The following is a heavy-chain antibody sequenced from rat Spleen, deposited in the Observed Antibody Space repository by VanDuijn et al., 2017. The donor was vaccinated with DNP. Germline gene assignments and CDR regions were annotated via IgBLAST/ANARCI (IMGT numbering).Heavy chain of an antibody. J-gene: IGHJ2*01. V-gene: IGHV5-7*01. CDR2: ILYDGSNT. Sequence: EVQLVESGGGLVQPGRSLKLSCAASGFTFSDYNMAWVRQAPKKGLEWVATILYDGSNTYSGDSVKGRFTISRDNAENTVYLQMNSLRSEDTATYYCAKDGEILYWGQGVMVTVSS. CDR3: AKDGEILY. D-gene: IGHD2-1*01. CDR1: GFTFSDYN.